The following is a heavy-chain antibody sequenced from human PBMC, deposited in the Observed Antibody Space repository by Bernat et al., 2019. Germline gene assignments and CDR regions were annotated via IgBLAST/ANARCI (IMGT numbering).Heavy chain of an antibody. D-gene: IGHD5-18*01. Sequence: QVQLVESGGGVVQPGRSLRLSCAASGFTFSSYGMHWVRQAPGKGLEWVAVIWYDGSNKYYADSVKGRFTISREHSKNTLYLQMNSLRAEDTAVYYCARETSDVDTAMAPLLDSMGFDPWGQGTLVTVSS. V-gene: IGHV3-33*01. CDR2: IWYDGSNK. CDR1: GFTFSSYG. CDR3: ARETSDVDTAMAPLLDSMGFDP. J-gene: IGHJ5*02.